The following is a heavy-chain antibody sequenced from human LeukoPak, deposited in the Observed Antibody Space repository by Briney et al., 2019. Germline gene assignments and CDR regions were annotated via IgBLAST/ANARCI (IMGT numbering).Heavy chain of an antibody. CDR1: GGSFSGYY. V-gene: IGHV4-34*01. CDR2: INHSGST. Sequence: PSETLSLTCAVYGGSFSGYYWSWIRQSPGKGLEWIGEINHSGSTNYNPSLKSRVTISVDTSKNQFSLKLSSVTAADTAVYYCARVATAYYDFWSGYYRDAFDIWGQGTMVTVSS. CDR3: ARVATAYYDFWSGYYRDAFDI. J-gene: IGHJ3*02. D-gene: IGHD3-3*01.